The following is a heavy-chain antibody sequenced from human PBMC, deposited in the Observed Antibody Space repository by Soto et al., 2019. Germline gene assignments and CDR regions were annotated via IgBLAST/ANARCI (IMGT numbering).Heavy chain of an antibody. D-gene: IGHD5-12*01. V-gene: IGHV1-24*01. Sequence: GASVTVSCKVSGYTLTDLSMHWVRQAPGKGLEWMGGFDPEDGETIYAQKFQGRVTMTEDTSTDTAYMELSSLRSEDTAVYYCATTPKERWLQRDAFDIWGQGTMVTVSS. CDR1: GYTLTDLS. CDR2: FDPEDGET. CDR3: ATTPKERWLQRDAFDI. J-gene: IGHJ3*02.